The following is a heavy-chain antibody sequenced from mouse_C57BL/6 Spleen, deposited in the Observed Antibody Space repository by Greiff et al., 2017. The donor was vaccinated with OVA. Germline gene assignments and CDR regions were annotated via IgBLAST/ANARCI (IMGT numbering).Heavy chain of an antibody. CDR3: ARTYRDYFDY. D-gene: IGHD5-1*01. CDR1: GYTFTDYY. Sequence: QVQLQQSGAELVRPGASVKLSCKASGYTFTDYYINWVKQRPGQGLEWIARIYPGSGNTYYNEKFKGKATLTAEKSSSTAYMQLSSLTSEDSAVYFCARTYRDYFDYWGQDTTLTVSS. V-gene: IGHV1-76*01. CDR2: IYPGSGNT. J-gene: IGHJ2*01.